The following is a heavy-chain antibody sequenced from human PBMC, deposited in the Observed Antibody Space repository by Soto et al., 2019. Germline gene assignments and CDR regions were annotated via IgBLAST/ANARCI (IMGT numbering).Heavy chain of an antibody. CDR2: IKSKTDGGTT. Sequence: EVQLVESGGGLVKPGGSLRLSCAASGFTFSNAWMSWVRQAPGKGLEWVGRIKSKTDGGTTDYAAPVKGRFTISRDDSKNTLYLQMNSLKTEDTAVYYCTTFSPLLVLRLGYWGQGTLVTVSS. D-gene: IGHD3-3*01. J-gene: IGHJ4*02. CDR3: TTFSPLLVLRLGY. CDR1: GFTFSNAW. V-gene: IGHV3-15*01.